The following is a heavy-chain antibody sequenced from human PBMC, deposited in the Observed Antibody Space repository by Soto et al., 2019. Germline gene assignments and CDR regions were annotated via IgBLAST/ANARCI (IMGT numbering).Heavy chain of an antibody. CDR3: ASLKVYYDILTGYYFEAPRHNWFDP. Sequence: PSETLSLTCSVSGGSIGSYYWSWIRQPPGKGLEWIGYIYYSGSTNYNPSLKSRVTISVDTSKNQFSLKLSSVTAADTAVYYCASLKVYYDILTGYYFEAPRHNWFDPWGQGTLVTVSS. CDR2: IYYSGST. CDR1: GGSIGSYY. V-gene: IGHV4-59*12. D-gene: IGHD3-9*01. J-gene: IGHJ5*02.